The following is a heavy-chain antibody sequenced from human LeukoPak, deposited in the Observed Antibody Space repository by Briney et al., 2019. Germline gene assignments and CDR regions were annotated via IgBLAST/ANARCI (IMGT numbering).Heavy chain of an antibody. D-gene: IGHD6-6*01. Sequence: GGSLRLSCAASGFTFSSYWMHWVRQAPGKGLVWVSRISTDGSSTNSADSVKGRLTISRDNAKNTLYLQMNSLRAEDTAVYYCVREYSSSSGRAFDIWGQRTMVTVSP. J-gene: IGHJ3*02. CDR3: VREYSSSSGRAFDI. V-gene: IGHV3-74*01. CDR1: GFTFSSYW. CDR2: ISTDGSST.